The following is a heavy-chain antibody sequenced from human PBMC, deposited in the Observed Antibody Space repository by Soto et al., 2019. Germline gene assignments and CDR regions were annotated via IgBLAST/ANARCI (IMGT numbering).Heavy chain of an antibody. CDR2: IRSKAYGGTT. CDR3: TRDWTDDGYYYYMDV. V-gene: IGHV3-49*03. D-gene: IGHD1-1*01. Sequence: GGSLRLSCTASGFTFGDYAMSWFRQAPGKGLEWVGFIRSKAYGGTTEYAASVKGRFTISRDDSKSIAYLQMNSLKTEDTAVYYCTRDWTDDGYYYYMDVWGKGTTVTVSS. CDR1: GFTFGDYA. J-gene: IGHJ6*03.